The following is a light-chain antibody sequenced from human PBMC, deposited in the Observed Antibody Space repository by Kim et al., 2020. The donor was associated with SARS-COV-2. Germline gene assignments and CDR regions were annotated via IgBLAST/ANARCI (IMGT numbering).Light chain of an antibody. V-gene: IGLV1-47*01. CDR2: RGS. CDR3: AAWDDSLSAYV. CDR1: SSNLGRNY. J-gene: IGLJ1*01. Sequence: GHRVTLSCSGGSSNLGRNYVYWYQHVPGAAPKLLIYRGSNRPSGVPDRFAGSKSDNSASLVISGLRSEDEADYYCAAWDDSLSAYVFGTGTKVTVL.